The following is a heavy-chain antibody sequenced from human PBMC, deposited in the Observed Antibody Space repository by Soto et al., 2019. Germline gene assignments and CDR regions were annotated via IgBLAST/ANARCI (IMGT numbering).Heavy chain of an antibody. CDR3: ARGAGGGGDY. CDR1: GFTFSSYA. CDR2: ISYDGSNK. Sequence: GGSLRLSCAASGFTFSSYAMHWVRQAPGKGLEWVAVISYDGSNKYYADSVKGRFTISRDNSKNTLYLQMNSLRAEDTAVYYCARGAGGGGDYWGQGTLVTVSS. V-gene: IGHV3-30-3*01. J-gene: IGHJ4*02. D-gene: IGHD2-21*01.